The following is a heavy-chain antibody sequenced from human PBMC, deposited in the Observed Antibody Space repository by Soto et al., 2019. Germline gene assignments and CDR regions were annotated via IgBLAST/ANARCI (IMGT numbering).Heavy chain of an antibody. V-gene: IGHV4-30-4*01. J-gene: IGHJ4*02. CDR3: ARADHDYYDSSGYPY. CDR2: IYYSGST. D-gene: IGHD3-22*01. CDR1: GGSISSGDYY. Sequence: TLSLTCTVSGGSISSGDYYWSWIRQPPGKGLEWIGYIYYSGSTYYNPSLKSRVTISVDTSKNQFSLKLSSVTAADTAVYYCARADHDYYDSSGYPYWGQGTLVTVSS.